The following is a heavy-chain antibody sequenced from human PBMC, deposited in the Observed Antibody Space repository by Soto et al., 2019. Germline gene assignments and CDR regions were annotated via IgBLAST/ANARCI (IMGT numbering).Heavy chain of an antibody. J-gene: IGHJ4*02. CDR2: MRNKANRYTT. CDR1: GFTFSDHY. Sequence: EVQLVESGGGLVQPGGSLRLSCAASGFTFSDHYMEWVRQAPGKVLEWVGRMRNKANRYTTEYGACVKGRFTISRDDSTNTLSLQMNSRKTEDSAVYYCARAWCGELKDFGYWVQGTLFTVSS. D-gene: IGHD3-10*01. V-gene: IGHV3-72*01. CDR3: ARAWCGELKDFGY.